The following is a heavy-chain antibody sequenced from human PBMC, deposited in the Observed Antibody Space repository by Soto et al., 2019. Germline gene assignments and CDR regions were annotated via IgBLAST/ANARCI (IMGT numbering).Heavy chain of an antibody. D-gene: IGHD1-1*01. J-gene: IGHJ4*02. Sequence: GGSLRLSCAASGFTFSNTWMSWVRQAPGKGLEWVGRIKSKTDGGTTDYAAPVKGRFTISRDDSKNTLYLQMNSLKTEDTAVYYCTTRVQLERRSDYWGQGTLVTVSS. CDR2: IKSKTDGGTT. V-gene: IGHV3-15*01. CDR3: TTRVQLERRSDY. CDR1: GFTFSNTW.